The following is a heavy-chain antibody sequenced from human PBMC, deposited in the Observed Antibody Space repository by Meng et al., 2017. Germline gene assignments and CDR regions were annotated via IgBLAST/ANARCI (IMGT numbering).Heavy chain of an antibody. V-gene: IGHV6-1*01. D-gene: IGHD1-26*01. J-gene: IGHJ4*02. CDR3: ARGSYSFDS. CDR2: AYYRSKWYH. CDR1: GDRVSSNRAA. Sequence: QSVSGLVNPSPPLALFCAISGDRVSSNRAAWNWIGQSPSRGLELLGRAYYRSKWYHDYAESVKSRISIAPDTSKNQFSLQLRSVTPEDSAVYYCARGSYSFDSWGQRTLVTVSS.